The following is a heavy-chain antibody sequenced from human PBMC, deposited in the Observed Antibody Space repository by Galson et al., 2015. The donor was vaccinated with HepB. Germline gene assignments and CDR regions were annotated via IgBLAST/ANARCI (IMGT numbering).Heavy chain of an antibody. CDR2: IKSKANNYAT. D-gene: IGHD6-13*01. V-gene: IGHV3-73*01. CDR1: GFTFSGSA. J-gene: IGHJ4*02. Sequence: SLRLSCAASGFTFSGSAFHWVRQTSGKGLEWVGHIKSKANNYATAYAASVKGRFTISRDDSKNTAYLQMRSLKTEDKAVYYCGRLADFGGFSSSWGQGTLVTVSS. CDR3: GRLADFGGFSSS.